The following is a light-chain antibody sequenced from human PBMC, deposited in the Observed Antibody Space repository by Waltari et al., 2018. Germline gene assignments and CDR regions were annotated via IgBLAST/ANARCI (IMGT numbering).Light chain of an antibody. V-gene: IGLV4-69*01. CDR3: QTGGHGTWV. CDR1: SGHSSNI. J-gene: IGLJ3*02. Sequence: QLVLNQSPSASASLGASVKLTCTLDSGHSSNIIAWLQQQPEKGPRYLLKVNSDGSHSKGAEIPDRFSGSSSGPERYLIISSVQSEDEADYYCQTGGHGTWVFGGGTKLTVL. CDR2: VNSDGSH.